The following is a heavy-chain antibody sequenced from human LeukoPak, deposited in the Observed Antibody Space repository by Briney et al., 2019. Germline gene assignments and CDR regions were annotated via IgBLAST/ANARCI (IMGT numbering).Heavy chain of an antibody. J-gene: IGHJ4*02. D-gene: IGHD5-24*01. V-gene: IGHV3-53*01. Sequence: GSLSLSCAASGFTVSTNYMSWVRQAPGKGLERVSVIYSGGTTYYADSVKGRFTISRDSSKNTLYLQMNSLRAEDTAVYYCARTRDAYNYRYFDYWGQGTLVTVSS. CDR1: GFTVSTNY. CDR3: ARTRDAYNYRYFDY. CDR2: IYSGGTT.